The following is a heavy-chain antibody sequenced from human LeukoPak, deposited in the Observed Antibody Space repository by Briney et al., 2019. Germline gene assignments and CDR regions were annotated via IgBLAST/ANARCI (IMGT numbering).Heavy chain of an antibody. D-gene: IGHD2-15*01. CDR2: ISYDGSNK. V-gene: IGHV3-30*04. CDR1: GFTFSSYA. Sequence: GGSLRLSCAASGFTFSSYAMHWVRQAPGKGLEWVAVISYDGSNKYYADSVKGRSTISRDNSKNTLYLQMNSLRPEDTAVYYCAREELVVVVAAIDYWGQGTPVTVSS. CDR3: AREELVVVVAAIDY. J-gene: IGHJ4*02.